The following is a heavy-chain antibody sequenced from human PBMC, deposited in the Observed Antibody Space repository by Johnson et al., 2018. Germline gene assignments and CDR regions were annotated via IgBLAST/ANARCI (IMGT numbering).Heavy chain of an antibody. J-gene: IGHJ1*01. V-gene: IGHV3-66*02. CDR2: IYSGDNT. CDR3: ASVPDLGFCSGGICVHDAFAI. CDR1: EFTVSSDY. D-gene: IGHD2-15*01. Sequence: VQLVETGGGVVQPGGSLRLSCAASEFTVSSDYMNWVRQAPGKGLEWVSVIYSGDNTYYADSVKGRFTISRDNSKNTVYLQMNSLRAEDTAVYYCASVPDLGFCSGGICVHDAFAIWGQGTLVTVSS.